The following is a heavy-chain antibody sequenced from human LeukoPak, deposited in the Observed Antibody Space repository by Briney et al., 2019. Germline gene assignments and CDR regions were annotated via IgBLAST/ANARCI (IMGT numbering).Heavy chain of an antibody. J-gene: IGHJ2*01. CDR3: ATRGSTPPDWYFDL. D-gene: IGHD6-25*01. CDR1: GGSFSGYY. CDR2: INHSGST. Sequence: SETLSLTCAVYGGSFSGYYWSWIRQPPGKGLEWIGEINHSGSTNYNPSLKSRVTISVDTSKNQFSLKLSSVTAADTAVYYCATRGSTPPDWYFDLWGRGTLVTVSS. V-gene: IGHV4-34*01.